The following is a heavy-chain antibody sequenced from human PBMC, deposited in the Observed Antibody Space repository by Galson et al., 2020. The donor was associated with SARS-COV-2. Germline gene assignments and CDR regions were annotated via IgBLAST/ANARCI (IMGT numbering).Heavy chain of an antibody. CDR1: RYSFTNWG. Sequence: ASVPVSCKASRYSFTNWGIHWVRQAARQGLAGVGWVNFTNGNPKHAQSSQGGVPMTTDTSTNTAYMEPSNVTSDDTAVYYGARLLVSASLSVRSDFWGQGTPVTVSS. D-gene: IGHD3-10*01. CDR2: VNFTNGNP. V-gene: IGHV1-18*01. J-gene: IGHJ4*02. CDR3: ARLLVSASLSVRSDF.